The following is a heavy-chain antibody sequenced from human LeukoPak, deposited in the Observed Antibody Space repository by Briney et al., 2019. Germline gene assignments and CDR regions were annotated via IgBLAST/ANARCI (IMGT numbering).Heavy chain of an antibody. Sequence: GGSLRLSCTASGFSFSGYCMNWVRQPPGRGLEWVSSISSRRTYIFYADSVKGRFTICRDNAENSLYLQMNSLRAEDTAVYYCTSRGINYYDSGGFTYWGQGTLVTVSS. CDR2: ISSRRTYI. V-gene: IGHV3-21*01. D-gene: IGHD3-22*01. CDR3: TSRGINYYDSGGFTY. J-gene: IGHJ4*02. CDR1: GFSFSGYC.